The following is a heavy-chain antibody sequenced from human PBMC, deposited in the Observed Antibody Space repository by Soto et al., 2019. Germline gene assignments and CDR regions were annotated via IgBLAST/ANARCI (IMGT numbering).Heavy chain of an antibody. Sequence: PVGSLRLCCAASGFTFSSYAMSWVRQAPGKGLEWVSAISGSGGSTYYADSVKGRFTISRDNSKNTLYLQMNSLRAEDTAVYYCAKVGPTVTTVRTSFDYWGQGTLVTVSS. CDR2: ISGSGGST. J-gene: IGHJ4*02. CDR1: GFTFSSYA. V-gene: IGHV3-23*01. CDR3: AKVGPTVTTVRTSFDY. D-gene: IGHD4-4*01.